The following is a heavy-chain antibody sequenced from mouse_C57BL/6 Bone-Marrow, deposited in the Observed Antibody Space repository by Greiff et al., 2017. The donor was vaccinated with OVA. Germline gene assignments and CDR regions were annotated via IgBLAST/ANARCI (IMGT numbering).Heavy chain of an antibody. CDR3: AAYGSLYYFDY. CDR1: GYTFTSYW. J-gene: IGHJ2*01. Sequence: QVQLKQPGAELVKPGASVKLSCKASGYTFTSYWMHWVKQRPGQGLEWIGMIHPNSGSTNYNEKFKSKATLTVDKSSSTAYMQLSSLTSEDSAVYYCAAYGSLYYFDYWGQGTTLTVSS. D-gene: IGHD1-1*01. CDR2: IHPNSGST. V-gene: IGHV1-64*01.